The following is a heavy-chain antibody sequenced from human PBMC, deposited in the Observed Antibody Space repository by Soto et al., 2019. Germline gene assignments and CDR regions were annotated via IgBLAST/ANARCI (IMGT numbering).Heavy chain of an antibody. CDR1: GYTFTGYY. J-gene: IGHJ6*02. Sequence: ASVKVSCKASGYTFTGYYMHWVRQAPGQGLEWMGWINPNSGGTNYAQKFQGWVTMTRDTSISTAYMELSRLRSDDTAVYYCARGGAMVPAKQNYYYYGLDVWGQGTTVTVSS. CDR3: ARGGAMVPAKQNYYYYGLDV. D-gene: IGHD3-10*01. V-gene: IGHV1-2*04. CDR2: INPNSGGT.